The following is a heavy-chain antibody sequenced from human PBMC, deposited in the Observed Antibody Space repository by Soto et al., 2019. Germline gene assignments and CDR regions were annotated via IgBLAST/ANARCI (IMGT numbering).Heavy chain of an antibody. CDR1: GGSISSSRYY. Sequence: QLQLQESGPGLVKPSETLSLTCTVSGGSISSSRYYWGWIRQPPGKGLEWIGSIYYSGSTYYNPSLKSRVTISVDTSKNQFSLKLSSVTAADTAVYYCARQGDGSDAFDIWGQGTMVTVSS. CDR2: IYYSGST. J-gene: IGHJ3*02. V-gene: IGHV4-39*01. CDR3: ARQGDGSDAFDI.